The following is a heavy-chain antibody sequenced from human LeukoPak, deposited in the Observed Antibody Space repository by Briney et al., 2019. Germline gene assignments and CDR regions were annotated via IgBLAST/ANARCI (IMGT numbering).Heavy chain of an antibody. D-gene: IGHD2-15*01. CDR1: GFTFSTYW. CDR3: ARRDCSGGSCYSGDY. Sequence: GGSLRLSCAASGFTFSTYWMSWVRQAPGKGLEWVANIKHDGSEKYYVDSVKGRFTISRDNAKNSLYLQMNSLRAEDTAVYYCARRDCSGGSCYSGDYWGQGTLVTVSS. CDR2: IKHDGSEK. J-gene: IGHJ4*02. V-gene: IGHV3-7*01.